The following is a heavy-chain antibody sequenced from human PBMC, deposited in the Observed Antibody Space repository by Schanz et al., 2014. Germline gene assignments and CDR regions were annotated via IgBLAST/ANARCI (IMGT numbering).Heavy chain of an antibody. CDR1: GFTFSTYA. CDR3: AKTLFPGGTQTFGN. CDR2: INTGGDST. V-gene: IGHV3-23*01. D-gene: IGHD2-8*02. J-gene: IGHJ4*02. Sequence: EVKLLESGGTLVRPGGSLRLSCAASGFTFSTYAMAWVRQAPGKGLEWVSSINTGGDSTYYADSVKGRFTISRDNSKSTLYVEMNSLRVEDTAVYYCAKTLFPGGTQTFGNWGRGTLVTVSS.